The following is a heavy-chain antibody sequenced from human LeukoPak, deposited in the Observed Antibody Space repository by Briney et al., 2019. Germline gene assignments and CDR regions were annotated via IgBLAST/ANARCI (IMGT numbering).Heavy chain of an antibody. CDR2: ISAYNGNT. CDR3: ARDTPTYYYDSSGYYPFDY. D-gene: IGHD3-22*01. CDR1: GYTFTSYG. Sequence: ASVKVSCKASGYTFTSYGISWVRQAPGQGLEWMGWISAYNGNTNYAQKLQGRVTMTTGTSTSTAYMELRSLRSDDTAVYYCARDTPTYYYDSSGYYPFDYWGQGTLVTVSS. V-gene: IGHV1-18*01. J-gene: IGHJ4*02.